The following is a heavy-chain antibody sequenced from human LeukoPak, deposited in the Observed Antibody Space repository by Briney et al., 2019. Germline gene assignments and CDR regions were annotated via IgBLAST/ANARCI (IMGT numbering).Heavy chain of an antibody. CDR1: GYTFTDYY. D-gene: IGHD3-10*01. CDR3: ARGSWFGDLLYAQLAYYFDY. CDR2: INPHSGGT. J-gene: IGHJ4*02. Sequence: ASVKVSCKASGYTFTDYYIHWVRQAPGQGLEWMGWINPHSGGTNYAQNFQDRVTMTRDTSISTAYMDLSRLRSDDTAVYYCARGSWFGDLLYAQLAYYFDYWGQGTLVTVSS. V-gene: IGHV1-2*02.